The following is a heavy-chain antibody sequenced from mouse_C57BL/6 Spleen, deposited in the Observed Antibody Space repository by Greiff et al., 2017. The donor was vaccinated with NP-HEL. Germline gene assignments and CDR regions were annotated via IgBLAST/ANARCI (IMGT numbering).Heavy chain of an antibody. D-gene: IGHD1-1*01. CDR2: INPGSGGT. Sequence: QVQLQQSGAELVRPGTSVKVSCKASGYAFTNYLIEWVKQRPGQGLEWIGVINPGSGGTNYNEKFKGKATLTADKSSSTAYMQRSSLTSEDSAVYFCASTITTVDFDYWGQGTTLTVSS. CDR3: ASTITTVDFDY. CDR1: GYAFTNYL. J-gene: IGHJ2*01. V-gene: IGHV1-54*01.